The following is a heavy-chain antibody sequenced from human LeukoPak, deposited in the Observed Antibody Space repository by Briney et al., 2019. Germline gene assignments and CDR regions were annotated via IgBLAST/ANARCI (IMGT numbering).Heavy chain of an antibody. CDR1: GGSISSSSYY. J-gene: IGHJ4*02. Sequence: SETLSLTCTVSGGSISSSSYYWSWIRQPPGKGLEWIGYIYYSGSTNYNPSLKSRVTISVDTSKYQFSLKLSSVTAADTTVYYCARSDSSGWYKTVGATLLRPYFDYWGQGTLVTVSS. V-gene: IGHV4-61*01. CDR3: ARSDSSGWYKTVGATLLRPYFDY. D-gene: IGHD6-19*01. CDR2: IYYSGST.